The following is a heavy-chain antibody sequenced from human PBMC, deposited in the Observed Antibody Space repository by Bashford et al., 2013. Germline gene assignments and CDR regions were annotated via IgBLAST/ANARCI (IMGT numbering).Heavy chain of an antibody. D-gene: IGHD3-22*01. CDR3: ARSLDYYDSPEAFDI. V-gene: IGHV1-69*01. J-gene: IGHJ3*02. CDR2: IIPIFGTA. Sequence: WVRQALDKGLMDGGIIPIFGTANYAQKFQGRVTITADESTSTAYMELSRLRSDDTAVYYCARSLDYYDSPEAFDIWGQGTMVTVSS.